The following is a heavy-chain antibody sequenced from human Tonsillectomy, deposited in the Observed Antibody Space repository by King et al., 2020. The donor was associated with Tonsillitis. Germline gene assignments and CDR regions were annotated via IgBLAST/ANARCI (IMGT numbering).Heavy chain of an antibody. CDR2: INSDGTTT. CDR1: GFTFSSYW. J-gene: IGHJ4*02. V-gene: IGHV3-74*01. D-gene: IGHD3-9*01. Sequence: VQLVESGGGLVQPGGSLRLSCAASGFTFSSYWMHWVRQAPGKGLAWVSRINSDGTTTTYAESMKGRLTISRDNAKNTLYLQMNSLRVEDTAVYYCAREAYYDILTGYSAPDYWGQGTLVTVSS. CDR3: AREAYYDILTGYSAPDY.